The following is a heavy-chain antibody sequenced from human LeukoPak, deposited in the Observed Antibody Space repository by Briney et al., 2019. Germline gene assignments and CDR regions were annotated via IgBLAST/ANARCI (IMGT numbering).Heavy chain of an antibody. CDR3: ARYRRNYYGSGSRGGSAFDI. V-gene: IGHV3-23*01. J-gene: IGHJ3*02. Sequence: PGGSLRLSCAASGFTFSSYTMSWVRQAPGKGLEWVSAISGSGGSTYYADSVKGRFTISRDNSKNTLYLQMNSLRAEDTAVYYCARYRRNYYGSGSRGGSAFDIWGQGTMVTVSS. CDR1: GFTFSSYT. CDR2: ISGSGGST. D-gene: IGHD3-10*01.